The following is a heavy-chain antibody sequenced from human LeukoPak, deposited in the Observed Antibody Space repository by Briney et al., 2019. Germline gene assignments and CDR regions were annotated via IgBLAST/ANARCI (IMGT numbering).Heavy chain of an antibody. Sequence: GGSLRLSCAASGFTFSDYYMSWIRQAPGKGLEWLSYIGSSNTIYSADSVKGRFTISRDNAKNSLYLQMNSLRAEDTAVYYCAKDHPLMGRSGSYGLDYWGQGTLVTVSS. D-gene: IGHD3-22*01. CDR3: AKDHPLMGRSGSYGLDY. CDR1: GFTFSDYY. V-gene: IGHV3-11*04. CDR2: IGSSNTI. J-gene: IGHJ4*02.